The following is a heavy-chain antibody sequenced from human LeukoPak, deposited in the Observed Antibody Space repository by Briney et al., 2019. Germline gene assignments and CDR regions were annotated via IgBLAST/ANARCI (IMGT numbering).Heavy chain of an antibody. CDR3: ARDRGSTTMVRGVNHY. Sequence: GGSLRLSCAASGFTFSSYWMSWVRQAPGKGLEWVANIKQDGSEKYYVDSVKGRFTISRDNAKNSLYLQMNSLRAEDTAVYYCARDRGSTTMVRGVNHYWGQGTLVTVSS. D-gene: IGHD3-10*01. J-gene: IGHJ4*02. V-gene: IGHV3-7*01. CDR2: IKQDGSEK. CDR1: GFTFSSYW.